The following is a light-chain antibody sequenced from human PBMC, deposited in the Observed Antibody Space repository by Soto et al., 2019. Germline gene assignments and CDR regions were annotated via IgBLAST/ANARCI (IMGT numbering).Light chain of an antibody. CDR1: SSDVGNYNY. Sequence: QSALTQPTSVSGSPGQSIIISCTGTSSDVGNYNYVSWYQHHPGKAPKLMICGVSDRPSGVSNRFSGSKSGNTASLTISGLQAEDEADYYCSSYTSGSTPWVFGTGTKVTV. CDR2: GVS. J-gene: IGLJ1*01. CDR3: SSYTSGSTPWV. V-gene: IGLV2-14*03.